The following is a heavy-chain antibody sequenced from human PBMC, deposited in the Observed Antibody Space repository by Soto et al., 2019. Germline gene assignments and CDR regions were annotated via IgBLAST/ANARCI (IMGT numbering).Heavy chain of an antibody. D-gene: IGHD3-10*01. Sequence: QITLKESGTTLVKPTQTLTLTCTFSGFSLSTSGVGVGWIRQPPGKALEWLAVIYWDDAKTYSPSLKSRLTTTKDTSKNQVVLTMTNMDPVDTATYYCAHKGSGSRAIDYWGQGTLVTVSS. CDR1: GFSLSTSGVG. CDR2: IYWDDAK. CDR3: AHKGSGSRAIDY. V-gene: IGHV2-5*02. J-gene: IGHJ4*02.